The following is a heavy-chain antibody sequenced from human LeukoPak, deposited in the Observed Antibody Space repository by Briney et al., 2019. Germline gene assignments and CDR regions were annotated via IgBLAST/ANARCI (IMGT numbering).Heavy chain of an antibody. V-gene: IGHV4-38-2*02. CDR2: IYHSGST. J-gene: IGHJ4*02. CDR1: GYSISSGYY. CDR3: ARTPSTVATNYYFDY. D-gene: IGHD4-23*01. Sequence: SETLSLTCTVSGYSISSGYYWGWIRQPPGKGLEWIGSIYHSGSTYYNPSLKSRVTISVDTSKKQFSLKLSSVTAADTAVYYCARTPSTVATNYYFDYWGQGTLVTVSS.